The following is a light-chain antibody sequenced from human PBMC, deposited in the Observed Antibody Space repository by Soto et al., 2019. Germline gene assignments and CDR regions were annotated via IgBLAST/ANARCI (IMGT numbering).Light chain of an antibody. CDR2: GAS. CDR3: QQYNNWPPYT. Sequence: EKVMTQSPATLSVSPGERATLSCRASQSVSSNLAWYQQKPGQAPRRLIYGASTRATGIPARFSGSGSGTEYTITISRLQAEDFAVYYCQQYNNWPPYTFGQGTKLEIK. J-gene: IGKJ2*01. CDR1: QSVSSN. V-gene: IGKV3-15*01.